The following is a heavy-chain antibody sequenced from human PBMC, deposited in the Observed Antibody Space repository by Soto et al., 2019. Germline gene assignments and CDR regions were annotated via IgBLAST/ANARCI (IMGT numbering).Heavy chain of an antibody. CDR1: GFSFSDYA. CDR3: GRECSGWYSCCSFDF. D-gene: IGHD6-19*01. J-gene: IGHJ3*01. Sequence: GGSLRLSCAASGFSFSDYAMNWVRKAPGKGLEWVSVFSGSGGSESYADSVQGRFTISRDNSNTTLYLQMNSLGAEATARYSCGRECSGWYSCCSFDFWGRGTMVTVSS. V-gene: IGHV3-23*01. CDR2: FSGSGGSE.